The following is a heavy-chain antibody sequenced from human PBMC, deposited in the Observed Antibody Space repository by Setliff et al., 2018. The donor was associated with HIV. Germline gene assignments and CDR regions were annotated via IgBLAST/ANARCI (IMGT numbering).Heavy chain of an antibody. CDR2: ISGGGGGT. V-gene: IGHV3-23*01. CDR3: TRGQRLTIVGVVIRRDWFDP. J-gene: IGHJ5*02. Sequence: PGGSLRLSCAASGVSFNNYAMSWVRQAPGKGPEWVSAISGGGGGTNYADSVRGRFTISRDNSNITLYLHMNNLRADDTAVYYCTRGQRLTIVGVVIRRDWFDPWGQGTLVTVSS. CDR1: GVSFNNYA. D-gene: IGHD3-3*01.